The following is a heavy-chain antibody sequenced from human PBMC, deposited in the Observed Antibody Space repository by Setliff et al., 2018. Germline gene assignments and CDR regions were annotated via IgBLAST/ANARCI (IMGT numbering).Heavy chain of an antibody. CDR2: IIPIFGTA. D-gene: IGHD3-3*01. V-gene: IGHV1-69*05. CDR3: ARGRLQFLEWLFLDY. CDR1: GGTFSSYA. Sequence: GASVKVSCKASGGTFSSYAISWVRQAPGQGLEWMGGIIPIFGTANYAQKFQGRVTITRDTSASTAYMELSSLRSEDTAVYYCARGRLQFLEWLFLDYWGQGTLVTVSS. J-gene: IGHJ4*02.